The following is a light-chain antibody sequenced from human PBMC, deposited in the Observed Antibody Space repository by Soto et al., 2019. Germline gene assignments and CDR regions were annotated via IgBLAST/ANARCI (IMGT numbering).Light chain of an antibody. V-gene: IGLV1-40*01. Sequence: QSVLTQPPSVSGAPGQRVTVSCTGSSSNIGAGYGVHWYQQLPGTAPKLLIYGNSNRPSGVPVRFSGSKSGTSASLAITGLQAEDEADYYCQSYDSSLSVVFGGGTKLTVL. CDR2: GNS. CDR3: QSYDSSLSVV. J-gene: IGLJ2*01. CDR1: SSNIGAGYG.